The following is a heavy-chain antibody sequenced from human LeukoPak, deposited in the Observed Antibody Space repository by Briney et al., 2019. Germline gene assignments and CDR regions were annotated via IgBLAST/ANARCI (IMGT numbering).Heavy chain of an antibody. CDR2: INPNSGGT. CDR3: ASLLYCSSTSCYAGYYYGMDV. V-gene: IGHV1-2*02. J-gene: IGHJ6*02. Sequence: SVKVSCKASGYTFTGYYMHWVRQAPGQGLEWMGWINPNSGGTNYAQQLQGRVTMTRDTSIITADMELSRLRSDDTAVYYCASLLYCSSTSCYAGYYYGMDVWGQGTTVTVSS. CDR1: GYTFTGYY. D-gene: IGHD2-2*01.